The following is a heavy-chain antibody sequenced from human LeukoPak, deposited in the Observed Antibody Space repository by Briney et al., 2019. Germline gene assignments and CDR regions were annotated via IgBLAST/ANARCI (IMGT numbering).Heavy chain of an antibody. J-gene: IGHJ4*02. V-gene: IGHV3-23*01. CDR3: AREVGALDY. CDR1: GFTFSTFA. CDR2: ISDNGDST. Sequence: GGSLRLSCAASGFTFSTFAVSWVRQAPGKGPEWVSIISDNGDSTYHADSVKGRFTTSRDNSKNTLYLQMNSLRAEDTAVYYCAREVGALDYWGQGTLVTVSS. D-gene: IGHD1-26*01.